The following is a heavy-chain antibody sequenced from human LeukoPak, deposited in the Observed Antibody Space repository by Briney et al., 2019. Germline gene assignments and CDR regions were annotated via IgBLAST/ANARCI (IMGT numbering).Heavy chain of an antibody. V-gene: IGHV3-21*01. D-gene: IGHD4-17*01. Sequence: GSLRLSCAASGFTFSSYCMNWVRQAPGKGLEWVSSISSSSSYIYYADSVKGRFTISRDNAKNSLYLQMNSLRAEDTAVYYCARGSVTTLFNYWGQGTLFTVSS. J-gene: IGHJ4*02. CDR3: ARGSVTTLFNY. CDR1: GFTFSSYC. CDR2: ISSSSSYI.